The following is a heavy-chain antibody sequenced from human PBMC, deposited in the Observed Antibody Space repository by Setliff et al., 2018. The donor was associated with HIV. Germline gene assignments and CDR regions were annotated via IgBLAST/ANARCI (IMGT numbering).Heavy chain of an antibody. J-gene: IGHJ3*02. D-gene: IGHD3-22*01. CDR2: IITTLGIA. CDR3: AREPREGSGYYYRYGLDI. V-gene: IGHV1-69*10. Sequence: SVKVSCKASGGTFSSYDISWVRQAPGQGLEWMGGIITTLGIANHAQKFQGRVTITADGSTSTAYMELISLRSEDTAVYYCAREPREGSGYYYRYGLDIWGQGTMVTVSS. CDR1: GGTFSSYD.